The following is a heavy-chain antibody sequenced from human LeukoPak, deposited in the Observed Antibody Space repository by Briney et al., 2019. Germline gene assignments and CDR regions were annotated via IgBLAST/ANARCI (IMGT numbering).Heavy chain of an antibody. Sequence: GGSLRLSCVASGFTFSGYWMHWVRQAPGKGLVWVSRINSDGRITSYADSVKGRFTISRDNAKNTLYLQMNSLRAEDTAVYYCARGADTGYSSDSWGQGTLVTVSS. J-gene: IGHJ5*02. D-gene: IGHD6-19*01. V-gene: IGHV3-74*01. CDR1: GFTFSGYW. CDR2: INSDGRIT. CDR3: ARGADTGYSSDS.